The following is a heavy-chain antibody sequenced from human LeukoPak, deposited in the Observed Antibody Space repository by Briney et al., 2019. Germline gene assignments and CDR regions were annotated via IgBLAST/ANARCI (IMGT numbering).Heavy chain of an antibody. CDR1: GYSFTTHW. V-gene: IGHV5-51*01. J-gene: IGHJ4*02. CDR3: ARPMAAAPGKGFLY. D-gene: IGHD6-13*01. Sequence: GESLKISLEAPGYSFTTHWIGGVRQMPGKGLEWMGIIYPGDSDTRYSPSFQGQVTISVDTSVSTAYLQWSSLKASDSAIYYCARPMAAAPGKGFLYWGQGTLVTVSS. CDR2: IYPGDSDT.